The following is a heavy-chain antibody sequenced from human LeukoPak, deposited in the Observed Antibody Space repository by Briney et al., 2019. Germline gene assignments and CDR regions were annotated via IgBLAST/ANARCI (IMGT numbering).Heavy chain of an antibody. D-gene: IGHD6-6*01. J-gene: IGHJ5*02. CDR1: GFTFSSYA. Sequence: GGSLRLSCAASGFTFSSYAMSWVRQAPGKGLEWVSAISGSGGSTYYADSVKGRFTISRDNFKNTLYLQMNSLRAEDTAVYYCAREGIAARRGGWFDPWGQGTLVTVSS. CDR3: AREGIAARRGGWFDP. CDR2: ISGSGGST. V-gene: IGHV3-23*01.